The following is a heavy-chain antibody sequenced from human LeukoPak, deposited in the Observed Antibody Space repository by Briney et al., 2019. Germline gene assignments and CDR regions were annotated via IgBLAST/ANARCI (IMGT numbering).Heavy chain of an antibody. CDR2: IYYSGST. J-gene: IGHJ4*02. D-gene: IGHD5-12*01. CDR1: GGSISSGGYY. Sequence: SETLSLTCTVSGGSISSGGYYWSWIRQHPGKGLEWIGYIYYSGSTYYNPSLKSRVTISVDTSKYQFSLKLSSVTAADTAVYHCARDLSGYGRIDYWGQGTLVTVSS. V-gene: IGHV4-31*03. CDR3: ARDLSGYGRIDY.